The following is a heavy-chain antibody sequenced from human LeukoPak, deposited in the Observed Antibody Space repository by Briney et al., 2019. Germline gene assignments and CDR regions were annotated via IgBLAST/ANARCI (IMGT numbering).Heavy chain of an antibody. CDR3: ARDRSDIVATIGYFDY. V-gene: IGHV1-2*06. CDR2: INPNSGGT. Sequence: ASVKVSCKASGYTFTGYYMHWVRQAPGQGLEWMGRINPNSGGTNYAQKFQGRVTMTRDTSISTAYMELSRLRSDDTAVYYCARDRSDIVATIGYFDYWGQGTLVTVSS. CDR1: GYTFTGYY. J-gene: IGHJ4*02. D-gene: IGHD5-12*01.